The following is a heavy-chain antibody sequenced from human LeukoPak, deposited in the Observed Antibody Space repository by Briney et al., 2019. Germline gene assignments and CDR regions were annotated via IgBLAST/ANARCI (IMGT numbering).Heavy chain of an antibody. Sequence: PGGSLRLSCAASGFTFSNAWMTWVRQAPGKGLEWVDRIKSKTDGGTTDYAAPVKGRFTISRDDSKNTLYLQMNSLKTEDTAVYFCYGSGRVPWGQGTLVTVSS. CDR2: IKSKTDGGTT. CDR1: GFTFSNAW. V-gene: IGHV3-15*01. J-gene: IGHJ5*02. D-gene: IGHD3-10*01. CDR3: YGSGRVP.